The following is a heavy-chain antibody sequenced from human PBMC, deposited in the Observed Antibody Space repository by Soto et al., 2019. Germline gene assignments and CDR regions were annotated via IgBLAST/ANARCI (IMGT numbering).Heavy chain of an antibody. Sequence: SETLSLTCAVYGGSFSGYYWSWIRQPPGKGLEWIGEINHSGSTNYNPSLKSRVTISVDTSKNQFSLKLSSVTAADTAVYYCAGYSSGYAFAYWGQGTLVTVS. D-gene: IGHD3-22*01. CDR1: GGSFSGYY. V-gene: IGHV4-34*01. J-gene: IGHJ4*02. CDR3: AGYSSGYAFAY. CDR2: INHSGST.